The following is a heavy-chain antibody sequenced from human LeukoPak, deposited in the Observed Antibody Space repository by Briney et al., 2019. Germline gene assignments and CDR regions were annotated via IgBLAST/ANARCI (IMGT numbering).Heavy chain of an antibody. CDR1: GFTFSSYW. CDR3: TRGSGGPRGY. D-gene: IGHD2-15*01. Sequence: GGSLRLSCVVSGFTFSSYWMHWVRQAPGEGLVWVSRISGDESSTSYADSVKGRFTISRDNIKNTVYLQMNSLRAEDTAVYYCTRGSGGPRGYWGQGTLVTVSS. J-gene: IGHJ4*02. CDR2: ISGDESST. V-gene: IGHV3-74*01.